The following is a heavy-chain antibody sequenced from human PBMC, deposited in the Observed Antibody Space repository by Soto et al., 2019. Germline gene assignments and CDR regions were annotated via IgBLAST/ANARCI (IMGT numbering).Heavy chain of an antibody. J-gene: IGHJ4*02. CDR3: VRDDVGVGIDS. D-gene: IGHD1-26*01. V-gene: IGHV3-66*01. Sequence: GGSLRLSCAASGFTFSSYSMNWVRQAPGKGLEWVSVIFSGGSTHYADSVKGRFTISRDNAKNTLFLQMNSLRADDTAVYYCVRDDVGVGIDSWGLGTLVTVSS. CDR2: IFSGGST. CDR1: GFTFSSYS.